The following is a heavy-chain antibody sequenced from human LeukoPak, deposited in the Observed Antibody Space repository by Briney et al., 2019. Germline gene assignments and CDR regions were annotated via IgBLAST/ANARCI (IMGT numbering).Heavy chain of an antibody. J-gene: IGHJ4*02. V-gene: IGHV3-30*18. CDR3: AKDRPTVYSSSWLHFLDS. CDR1: GFTFSSYG. Sequence: GGSLRLSCAASGFTFSSYGMHWVRQAPGKGLEWVAVISYDGSNRYYADSVKGRSTISRDNSKNTLYLQMNSLRADDTAVYFCAKDRPTVYSSSWLHFLDSWGQGTLVTVSS. D-gene: IGHD6-13*01. CDR2: ISYDGSNR.